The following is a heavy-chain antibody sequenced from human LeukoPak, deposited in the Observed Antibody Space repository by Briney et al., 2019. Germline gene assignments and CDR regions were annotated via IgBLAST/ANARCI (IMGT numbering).Heavy chain of an antibody. D-gene: IGHD3-9*01. CDR3: ARDHGDYDILTGYLYYFDY. J-gene: IGHJ4*02. CDR1: GFTFSSYS. V-gene: IGHV3-48*04. CDR2: ISSSSSTI. Sequence: GGSLRLSCAASGFTFSSYSMNWVRQAPGKGLEWVSYISSSSSTIYYADSVKGRFTISRDNAKNSLYLQMNSLRAEDTAVYYCARDHGDYDILTGYLYYFDYWGQGTLVTVSS.